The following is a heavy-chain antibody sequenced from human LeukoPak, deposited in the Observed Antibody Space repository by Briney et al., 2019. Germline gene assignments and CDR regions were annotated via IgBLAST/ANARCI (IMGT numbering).Heavy chain of an antibody. D-gene: IGHD1-26*01. J-gene: IGHJ4*02. CDR1: GGSVSDYY. CDR3: ARVRGGSYGDFDY. CDR2: IYYSGST. Sequence: SETLSLTCTVSGGSVSDYYWSWIRQSPGKGLEWIGYIYYSGSTNYNPSLKSRVTISVDTSKNQFSLKLSSVTAADTAVYYCARVRGGSYGDFDYWGQGTLVTVSS. V-gene: IGHV4-59*02.